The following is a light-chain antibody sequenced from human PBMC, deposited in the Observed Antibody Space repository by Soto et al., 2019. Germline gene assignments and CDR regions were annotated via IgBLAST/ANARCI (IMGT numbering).Light chain of an antibody. Sequence: DIQMTQSPSSVSASVGDRVTITCRASQSIASWLTWYQHKPGKAPKVLIYAASRLQSGVPSRFSGSESGTDFTLTISSLQPEDFATYYCQQGNSFPFTFGPGTKVDIK. CDR3: QQGNSFPFT. V-gene: IGKV1-12*01. CDR1: QSIASW. J-gene: IGKJ3*01. CDR2: AAS.